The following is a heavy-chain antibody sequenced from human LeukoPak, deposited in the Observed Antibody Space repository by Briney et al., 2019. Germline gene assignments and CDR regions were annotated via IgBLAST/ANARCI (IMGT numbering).Heavy chain of an antibody. CDR1: GFTFDDYA. V-gene: IGHV3-9*01. J-gene: IGHJ6*03. CDR2: ISWNGGSI. CDR3: ARRDTESYYYYMDV. Sequence: GGSLRLSCAASGFTFDDYAMHWVRQTPGKGLEWVSGISWNGGSIGYADSVKGRFTVSRDNAKNSLYLQMNSLRVEDTAVYYCARRDTESYYYYMDVWGKGTTVTVSS.